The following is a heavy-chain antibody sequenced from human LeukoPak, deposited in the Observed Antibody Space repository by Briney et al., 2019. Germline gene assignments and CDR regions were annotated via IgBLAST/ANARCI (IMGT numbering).Heavy chain of an antibody. CDR1: GGSISSGGYY. Sequence: PSETLSLTCTVSGGSISSGGYYWSWIRQHPGKGLEWIGYIYYSGSTYYNPSLKSRVTISVDTSKNQFSLRLSSVTAADTAVYYCARTSSGSYAPPDYWGQGTLVTVSS. CDR3: ARTSSGSYAPPDY. CDR2: IYYSGST. V-gene: IGHV4-31*03. D-gene: IGHD1-26*01. J-gene: IGHJ4*02.